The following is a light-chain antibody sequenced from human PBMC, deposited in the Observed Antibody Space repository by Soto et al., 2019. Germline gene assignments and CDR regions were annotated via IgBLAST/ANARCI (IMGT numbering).Light chain of an antibody. J-gene: IGLJ1*01. V-gene: IGLV2-18*01. CDR2: EVS. CDR1: STDFVGYNR. Sequence: QSALTQPPSVSGSPGQSVTISCTGTSTDFVGYNRVSWYQQPPGTAPKLMIYEVSKRPSGVPDRFSGSKSGNTASLTISGLQAADEADYYCCLYVGATTYVFGTGTKLTVL. CDR3: CLYVGATTYV.